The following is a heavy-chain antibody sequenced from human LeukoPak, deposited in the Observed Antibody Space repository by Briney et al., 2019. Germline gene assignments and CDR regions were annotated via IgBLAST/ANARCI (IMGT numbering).Heavy chain of an antibody. V-gene: IGHV3-15*07. CDR2: IKSKTDGGTT. Sequence: GGSLRLSCAASGFTFSNAYMNWVRQAPGKGLEWVGRIKSKTDGGTTDYAAPVKGRFTISRDDSKNTLYLQMNSLKTEDTAVYYCTTDFMITFGGVTPTLPIYWGQGTLVTVSS. D-gene: IGHD3-16*01. J-gene: IGHJ4*02. CDR3: TTDFMITFGGVTPTLPIY. CDR1: GFTFSNAY.